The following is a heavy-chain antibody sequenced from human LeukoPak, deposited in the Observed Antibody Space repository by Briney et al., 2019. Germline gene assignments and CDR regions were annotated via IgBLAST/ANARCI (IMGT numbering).Heavy chain of an antibody. CDR2: IKQDGSEK. CDR1: GFTFSSYW. Sequence: GGSLRLSCAASGFTFSSYWMSWVRQAPGKGLEWVANIKQDGSEKYYVDSVKGRFTISRDNAKNSLYLQMNSLRAEDTAVYYCARDLTVAGTVLFDYWGQGTLVTVSS. V-gene: IGHV3-7*01. D-gene: IGHD6-19*01. J-gene: IGHJ4*02. CDR3: ARDLTVAGTVLFDY.